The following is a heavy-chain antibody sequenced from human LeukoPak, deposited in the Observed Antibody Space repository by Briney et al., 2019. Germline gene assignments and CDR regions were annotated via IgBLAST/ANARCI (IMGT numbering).Heavy chain of an antibody. V-gene: IGHV4-38-2*02. J-gene: IGHJ6*03. CDR2: IYHSGTT. CDR1: GYSISSGYY. Sequence: SETLSLTCTVSGYSISSGYYWVWIRQPPGRGLEWIGCIYHSGTTYYNPSLKSRITVSVDTSKNQFSLKLSSVTAADTAMYYCARDQPYMDVWGKGTTVTVSS. CDR3: ARDQPYMDV.